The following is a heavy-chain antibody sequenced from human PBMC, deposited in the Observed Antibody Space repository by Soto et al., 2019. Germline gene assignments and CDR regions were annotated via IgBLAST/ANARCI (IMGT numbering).Heavy chain of an antibody. V-gene: IGHV5-10-1*01. CDR3: ARKYGSSSVSFDP. J-gene: IGHJ5*02. D-gene: IGHD6-6*01. CDR2: IDPSDSYT. Sequence: KISCKGSGYSFTSYWISWVRQMPGKGLEWMGRIDPSDSYTNYSPSFQGHVTISADKSISTAYLQWSSLEASDTAMYYCARKYGSSSVSFDPWGQGTLVTVSS. CDR1: GYSFTSYW.